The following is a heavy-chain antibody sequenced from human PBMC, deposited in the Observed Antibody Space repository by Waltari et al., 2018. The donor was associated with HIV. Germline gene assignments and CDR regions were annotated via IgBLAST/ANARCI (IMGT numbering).Heavy chain of an antibody. J-gene: IGHJ4*02. Sequence: QVQLVQSGAEAKKPGASVRVSCKASGYTFTGYFIHWVRHAPGKGLEWMGIIDPSGDSTAYEQKFQGRVTMTSDTSTSSAYMEISSLTSDDTAVYYCARDLAVVVFKASYFFDYWGQGSLITVS. CDR1: GYTFTGYF. CDR3: ARDLAVVVFKASYFFDY. CDR2: IDPSGDST. V-gene: IGHV1-46*01. D-gene: IGHD2-15*01.